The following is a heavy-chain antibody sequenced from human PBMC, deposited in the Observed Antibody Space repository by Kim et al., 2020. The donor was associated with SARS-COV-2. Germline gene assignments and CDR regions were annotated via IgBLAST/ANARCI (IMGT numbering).Heavy chain of an antibody. Sequence: GESLKISCKGSGYSFTSYWISWVRQMPGKGLEWMGRIDPSDSYTNYSPSFQGHVTISADKSISTAYLQWSSLKASDTAMYYCARGWFGELSLDYWGQGTLVTVSS. CDR3: ARGWFGELSLDY. V-gene: IGHV5-10-1*01. D-gene: IGHD3-10*01. J-gene: IGHJ4*02. CDR2: IDPSDSYT. CDR1: GYSFTSYW.